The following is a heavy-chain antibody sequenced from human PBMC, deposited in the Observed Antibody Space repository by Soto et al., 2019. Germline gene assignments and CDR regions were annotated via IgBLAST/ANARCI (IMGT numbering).Heavy chain of an antibody. V-gene: IGHV3-11*01. J-gene: IGHJ4*02. CDR2: ISSSGSTI. CDR3: ARALRYCSSTSCYVLGGY. CDR1: GFTFSDYY. D-gene: IGHD2-2*01. Sequence: QVQLVEAGGGLVKPGGSLRLSCAASGFTFSDYYMSWIRQAPGKGLEWVSYISSSGSTIYYADSVKGRFTISRDNAKNSLYLQMNSLRAEDTAVYCCARALRYCSSTSCYVLGGYWGQGTLVTVSS.